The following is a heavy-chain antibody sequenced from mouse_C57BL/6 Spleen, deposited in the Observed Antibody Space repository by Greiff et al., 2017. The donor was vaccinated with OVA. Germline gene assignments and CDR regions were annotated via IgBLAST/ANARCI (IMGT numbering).Heavy chain of an antibody. J-gene: IGHJ2*01. CDR1: GYTFTSYG. D-gene: IGHD1-1*01. CDR3: PFITTEGRDY. Sequence: QVQLQQSGAELARPGASVKLSCKASGYTFTSYGISWVKQRTGQGLEWIGEIYPRSGNTYYNEKFKGKATLTADKSSSTAYMELRSRTSEDSAVYFGPFITTEGRDYWGQGTTLTVSS. V-gene: IGHV1-81*01. CDR2: IYPRSGNT.